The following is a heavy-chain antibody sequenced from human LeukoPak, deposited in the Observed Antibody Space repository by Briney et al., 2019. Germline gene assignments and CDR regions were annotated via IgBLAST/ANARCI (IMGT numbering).Heavy chain of an antibody. CDR1: GGSFSGYY. CDR3: ARGSNYVDY. J-gene: IGHJ4*02. V-gene: IGHV4-34*01. CDR2: INHSGST. Sequence: RSSETLSLTCAVYGGSFSGYYWSWIRQPPGKGLEWIGEINHSGSTNYNPSLKSRVTISVDTSKNQFSLKLSSVTAADTAVYYCARGSNYVDYWGQGTLVTVSS.